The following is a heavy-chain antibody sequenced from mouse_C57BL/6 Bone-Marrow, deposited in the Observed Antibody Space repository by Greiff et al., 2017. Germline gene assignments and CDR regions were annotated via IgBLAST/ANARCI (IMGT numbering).Heavy chain of an antibody. D-gene: IGHD3-1*01. CDR3: ARPRRYFDV. Sequence: EVKVVESGGDLVKPGGSLKLSCAASGFTFSSYGMSWVRQTPDKRLEWVATISSGGSYTYYPDSVKGRFTISRDNAKNTLYLQMSSLKSEDTAMYYCARPRRYFDVWGTGTTVTVSS. J-gene: IGHJ1*03. CDR2: ISSGGSYT. CDR1: GFTFSSYG. V-gene: IGHV5-6*01.